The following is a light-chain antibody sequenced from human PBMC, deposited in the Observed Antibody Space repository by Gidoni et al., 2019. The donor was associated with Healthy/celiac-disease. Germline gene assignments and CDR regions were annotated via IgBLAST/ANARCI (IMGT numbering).Light chain of an antibody. CDR1: QSVRSSY. J-gene: IGKJ3*01. CDR3: QQDYNLPPFT. CDR2: GAS. Sequence: PGERVTLSCRASQSVRSSYLTWYQQKPGQAPRLLIYGASTRATSIPARFSGSGSGTDFTLTISSLQPEDFAVYYCQQDYNLPPFTFGHGTKVDIK. V-gene: IGKV3D-7*01.